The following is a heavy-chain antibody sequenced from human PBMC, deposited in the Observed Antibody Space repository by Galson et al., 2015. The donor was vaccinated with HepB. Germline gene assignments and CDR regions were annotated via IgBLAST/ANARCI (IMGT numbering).Heavy chain of an antibody. CDR1: GFTFSSYA. CDR2: ISGSGGGSGGST. V-gene: IGHV3-23*01. D-gene: IGHD4-17*01. Sequence: SLRLSCAASGFTFSSYAMSWVRQAPGKGLEWVSAISGSGGGSGGSTYYADSVKGRFTISRDNSKNALYLQMNSLRVEDTALYYCVRPRGAGAGDYQNWYFDLWGRGTLVTVSS. J-gene: IGHJ2*01. CDR3: VRPRGAGAGDYQNWYFDL.